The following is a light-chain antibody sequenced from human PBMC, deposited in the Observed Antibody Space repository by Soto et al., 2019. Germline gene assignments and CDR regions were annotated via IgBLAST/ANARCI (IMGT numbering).Light chain of an antibody. CDR1: QSIGSW. Sequence: DIQLTHSPSTLSASIGDRVTITCRASQSIGSWLAWYQQRPGKAPNVLIYNASNLERGVPSRFSGSGSETEFTLTISSLQPEDFATYYCQQSSTFPWTFGQGTKLEL. CDR2: NAS. CDR3: QQSSTFPWT. V-gene: IGKV1-5*03. J-gene: IGKJ1*01.